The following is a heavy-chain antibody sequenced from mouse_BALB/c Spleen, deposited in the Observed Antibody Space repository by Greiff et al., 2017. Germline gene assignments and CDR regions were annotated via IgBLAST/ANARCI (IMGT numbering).Heavy chain of an antibody. V-gene: IGHV5-6-5*01. CDR3: ARRLTTVVEPSFAY. CDR1: GFTFSSYA. Sequence: DVMLVESGGGLVKPGGSLKLSCAASGFTFSSYAMSWVRQTPEKRLEWVASISSGGSTYYPDSVKGRFTISRDNARNILYLQMSSLRSEDTAMYYCARRLTTVVEPSFAYWGQGTLVTVSA. CDR2: ISSGGST. J-gene: IGHJ3*01. D-gene: IGHD1-1*01.